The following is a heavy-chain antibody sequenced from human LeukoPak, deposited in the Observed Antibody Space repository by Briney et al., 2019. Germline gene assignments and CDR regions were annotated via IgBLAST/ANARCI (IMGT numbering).Heavy chain of an antibody. V-gene: IGHV4-59*01. CDR3: ARSYDSSGYFVSPYYFDY. J-gene: IGHJ4*02. CDR2: IYYSGST. CDR1: GGSISSYY. D-gene: IGHD3-22*01. Sequence: SETLSLTCTVSGGSISSYYWSWIRQPPGKGLERIGYIYYSGSTNYNPSLKSRVTISVDTSKNQFSLKLSSVTAADTAVYYCARSYDSSGYFVSPYYFDYWGQGTLVTVSS.